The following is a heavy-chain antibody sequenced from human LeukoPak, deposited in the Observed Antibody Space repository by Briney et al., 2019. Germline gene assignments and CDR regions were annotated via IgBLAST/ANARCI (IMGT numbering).Heavy chain of an antibody. CDR1: GFTFSIYA. CDR2: ISGSGGST. J-gene: IGHJ4*02. Sequence: PGGSLRLSCAASGFTFSIYAMSWVRQAPGKGLEWVSAISGSGGSTYYADSVKGRFTISRDNSKNTLYLQMNSLRAEDTAVYYCAKGARKSDSSSWVFDYWGQGTLVTVSS. D-gene: IGHD6-6*01. CDR3: AKGARKSDSSSWVFDY. V-gene: IGHV3-23*01.